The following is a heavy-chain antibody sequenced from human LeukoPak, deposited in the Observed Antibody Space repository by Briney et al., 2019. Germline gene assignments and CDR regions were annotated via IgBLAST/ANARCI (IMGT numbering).Heavy chain of an antibody. CDR2: VYYSGST. CDR3: ARHFTGPGTYTPYFGMDV. V-gene: IGHV4-59*08. J-gene: IGHJ6*02. Sequence: SETLSLTCTVSGGSIRSYYCSWIRQPPGKGLEWVGYVYYSGSTSYNPSLKSRVIISVDASKNQFSLKLSSVTAADTAVYYCARHFTGPGTYTPYFGMDVWGQGTTVTVSS. CDR1: GGSIRSYY. D-gene: IGHD3-16*01.